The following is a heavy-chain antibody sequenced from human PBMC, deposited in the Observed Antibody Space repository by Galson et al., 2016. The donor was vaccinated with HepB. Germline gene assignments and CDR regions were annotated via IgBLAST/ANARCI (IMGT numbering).Heavy chain of an antibody. J-gene: IGHJ4*02. V-gene: IGHV3-11*06. CDR2: ISGNSVYI. Sequence: SLRLSCAASGFTFSDYYMNWVRQAPGRGLGWISRISGNSVYIDYADSVRGRVTISRDNTKKSLYLQMNSLRAEDTAVYFCTRGRFNSAPPFEYWGLGTLVTVSS. CDR1: GFTFSDYY. D-gene: IGHD1-20*01. CDR3: TRGRFNSAPPFEY.